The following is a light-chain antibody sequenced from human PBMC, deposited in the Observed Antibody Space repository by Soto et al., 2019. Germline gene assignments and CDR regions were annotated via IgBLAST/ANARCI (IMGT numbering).Light chain of an antibody. Sequence: QSVLTQPASVSGSPGQSITISCTGSSSDIGGYNFVSWYQLLPGEAPKLIIYDVGYRPSGVSGRFSGSKSDNTASLTISGLRAEDEADYYCSSYTTGSTLFGTGTKVTVL. CDR3: SSYTTGSTL. J-gene: IGLJ1*01. CDR1: SSDIGGYNF. V-gene: IGLV2-14*03. CDR2: DVG.